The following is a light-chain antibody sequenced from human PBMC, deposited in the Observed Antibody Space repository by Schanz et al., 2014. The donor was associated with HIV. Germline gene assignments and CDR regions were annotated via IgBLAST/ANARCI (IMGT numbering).Light chain of an antibody. CDR2: GVN. Sequence: QSALTQPASVSGSPGQSVTISCTGTYTDIGAYNYVSWYQQHPGRAPRLLIYGVNGRPSGISDRFSGSKSGTAASLTITGLQAEDEADYYCQSYDGSLGGVLFGGGTKLTVL. V-gene: IGLV2-14*03. J-gene: IGLJ3*02. CDR1: YTDIGAYNY. CDR3: QSYDGSLGGVL.